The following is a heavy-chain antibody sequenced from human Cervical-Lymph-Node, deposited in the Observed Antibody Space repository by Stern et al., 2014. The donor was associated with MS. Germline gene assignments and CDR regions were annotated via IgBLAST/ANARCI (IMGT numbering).Heavy chain of an antibody. J-gene: IGHJ4*02. CDR2: IDNSGST. CDR3: ARVPNRQEYSRSSRDDTAFDY. V-gene: IGHV4-31*03. D-gene: IGHD6-6*01. CDR1: GGSISSGGSY. Sequence: QLNLQESGPGLVKPSPPLSLPCTVSGGSISSGGSYWTWIRQHTWKSLAGIGYIDNSGSTPYSPYLKSRLNLSVATSEYQLYLNLRSVTVADTVVYYCARVPNRQEYSRSSRDDTAFDYWGQGILVTVSS.